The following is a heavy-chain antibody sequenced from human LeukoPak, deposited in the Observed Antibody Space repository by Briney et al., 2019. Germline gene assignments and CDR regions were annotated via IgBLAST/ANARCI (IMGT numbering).Heavy chain of an antibody. J-gene: IGHJ5*02. V-gene: IGHV1-18*01. CDR2: ISAYNGNT. Sequence: ASVKVSCKASGYTFTSYGISWVRQAPGQGLEWMGWISAYNGNTNYAQKLQGRVTMTTDTSTSTAYMELSSLRSEDTAVYYCARGGQDIVVVPAANGPYNWFDPWGQGTLVTVSS. CDR1: GYTFTSYG. D-gene: IGHD2-2*01. CDR3: ARGGQDIVVVPAANGPYNWFDP.